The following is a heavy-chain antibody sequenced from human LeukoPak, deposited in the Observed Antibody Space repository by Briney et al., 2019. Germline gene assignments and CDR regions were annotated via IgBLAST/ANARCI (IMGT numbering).Heavy chain of an antibody. V-gene: IGHV4-59*01. CDR3: AREAGRRGLDY. Sequence: SETLSLTCTVSGGSISSYYWSWIRQPPGKGLGWIGYIYYSGSTNYNPSLKSRVTISVDTSKNQFSLKLSSVTAADTAVYYCAREAGRRGLDYWGQGTLVTVSS. J-gene: IGHJ4*02. CDR1: GGSISSYY. CDR2: IYYSGST.